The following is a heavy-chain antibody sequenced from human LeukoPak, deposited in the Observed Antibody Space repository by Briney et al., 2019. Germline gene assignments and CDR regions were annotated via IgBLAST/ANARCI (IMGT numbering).Heavy chain of an antibody. CDR2: ISSRSTTI. CDR1: GFTFSSYA. Sequence: GGSLRLSCAASGFTFSSYAMHWVRQAPGKGLEWVSYISSRSTTIYYADSVKGRFTISRDNAKNSLYLQMNSLRAEDTAVYYCARGTGIVGATVWGQGTLVTVSS. D-gene: IGHD1-26*01. J-gene: IGHJ1*01. CDR3: ARGTGIVGATV. V-gene: IGHV3-48*01.